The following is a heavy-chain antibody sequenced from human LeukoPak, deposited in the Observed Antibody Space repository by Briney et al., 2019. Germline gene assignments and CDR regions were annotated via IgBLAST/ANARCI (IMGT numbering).Heavy chain of an antibody. Sequence: ASVKVSCKASGYTFTGYYMHWVRQAPGQGLEWMGWINPNSGGTNYAQKFQGRVTMTRDTSISTAYMELSRLTSDDTALYYCARTYTAVHYFDYWGQGTLVTVSS. CDR1: GYTFTGYY. CDR3: ARTYTAVHYFDY. D-gene: IGHD2-21*02. CDR2: INPNSGGT. V-gene: IGHV1-2*02. J-gene: IGHJ4*02.